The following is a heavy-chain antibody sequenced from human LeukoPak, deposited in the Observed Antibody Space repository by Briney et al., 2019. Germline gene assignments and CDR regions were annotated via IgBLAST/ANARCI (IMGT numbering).Heavy chain of an antibody. CDR2: IWYDGSNK. V-gene: IGHV3-33*01. J-gene: IGHJ3*02. D-gene: IGHD5-12*01. CDR1: GFTFSSYG. CDR3: AYSGYDLRHDALDI. Sequence: PGGSLRLSCAASGFTFSSYGMHWVRQAPGKGLEWVAVIWYDGSNKYYADSVKGRFTISRDNSKNTLYLQMNSLRAEDTAVYYCAYSGYDLRHDALDIWGQGTMVTVSS.